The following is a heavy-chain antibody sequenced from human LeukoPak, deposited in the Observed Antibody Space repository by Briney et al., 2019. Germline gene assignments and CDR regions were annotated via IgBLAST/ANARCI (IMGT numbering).Heavy chain of an antibody. V-gene: IGHV1-58*01. CDR1: GFTFTSSA. CDR2: IVVGSGNT. D-gene: IGHD3-22*01. Sequence: SVKVSCKASGFTFTSSAVQWVRRARGQRREWIGWIVVGSGNTNYAQKFQERVTITRDMSTSTAYMELSSLSSEDTAVYYCAALYYYDSSGSFDYWGQGTLVTVSS. CDR3: AALYYYDSSGSFDY. J-gene: IGHJ4*02.